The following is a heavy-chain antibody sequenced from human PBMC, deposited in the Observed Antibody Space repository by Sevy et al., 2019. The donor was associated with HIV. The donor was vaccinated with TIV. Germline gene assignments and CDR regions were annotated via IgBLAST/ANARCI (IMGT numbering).Heavy chain of an antibody. D-gene: IGHD1-26*01. J-gene: IGHJ4*02. V-gene: IGHV3-48*02. CDR3: AKDRWDTTSPSRALDF. CDR2: IRSGDDTI. CDR1: GFTLSNCN. Sequence: GGSLRLSCAASGFTLSNCNMNWVRQAPGKGLEWISYIRSGDDTIYYAQSVKDRFTFSRDNAKNSLYLQMDSLTDEDTAVYYCAKDRWDTTSPSRALDFWGQGTLVTVSS.